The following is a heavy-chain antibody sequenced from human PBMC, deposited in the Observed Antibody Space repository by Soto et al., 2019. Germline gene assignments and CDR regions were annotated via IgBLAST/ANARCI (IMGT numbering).Heavy chain of an antibody. Sequence: QVQLVQSGAEVKKPGSSVKVSCKASGGTFSSYAISWVRQAPGQGLEWMGGIIPIFGTANYAQKFQGRVTITADKSTSTAYMELSSLRSEDTAVYYCASSFYDFWSGYPCYYYYGMDVWGQRTTVTVSS. CDR1: GGTFSSYA. D-gene: IGHD3-3*01. CDR2: IIPIFGTA. CDR3: ASSFYDFWSGYPCYYYYGMDV. J-gene: IGHJ6*02. V-gene: IGHV1-69*06.